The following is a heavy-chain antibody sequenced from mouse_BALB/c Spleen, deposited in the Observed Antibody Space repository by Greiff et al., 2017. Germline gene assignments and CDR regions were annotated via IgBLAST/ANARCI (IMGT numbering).Heavy chain of an antibody. CDR2: IYPGDGDT. CDR3: ARGEAY. Sequence: QVQLKQSGAELARPGASVKLSCKASGYTFTSYWMQWVKQRPGQGLEWIGAIYPGDGDTRYTQKFKGKATLTADKSSSTAYMQLSSLASEDSAVYYCARGEAYWGQGTLVTVSA. V-gene: IGHV1-87*01. J-gene: IGHJ3*01. CDR1: GYTFTSYW.